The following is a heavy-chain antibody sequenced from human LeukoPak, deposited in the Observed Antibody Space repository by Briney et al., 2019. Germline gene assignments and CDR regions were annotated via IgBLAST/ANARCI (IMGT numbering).Heavy chain of an antibody. CDR1: GGSISSYY. D-gene: IGHD6-6*01. Sequence: SETLSLTCTVSGGSISSYYWSWIRQPAGKGLEWIGRIYTSGSTNYNPSLKSRVTMSVDTSKIQFSLKLSSVTAADTAVYYCARWYSSSSAYYYYGMDVWGQGTTVTVSS. J-gene: IGHJ6*02. CDR2: IYTSGST. V-gene: IGHV4-4*07. CDR3: ARWYSSSSAYYYYGMDV.